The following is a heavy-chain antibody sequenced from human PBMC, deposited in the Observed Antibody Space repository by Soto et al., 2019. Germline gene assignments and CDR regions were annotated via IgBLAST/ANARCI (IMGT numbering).Heavy chain of an antibody. D-gene: IGHD6-25*01. CDR2: IYTSGTT. CDR3: AREGSSGFGMDV. CDR1: GGSIRSYY. Sequence: QVQLQQSGPGLVKPSETLSLTCTVSGGSIRSYYWSWIRQPAGKALEWIGRIYTSGTTNYNPSLNSRVTILLDTSKYQFSLDLSSVTDADTAVYYCAREGSSGFGMDVWGQGTTVTVSS. J-gene: IGHJ6*02. V-gene: IGHV4-4*07.